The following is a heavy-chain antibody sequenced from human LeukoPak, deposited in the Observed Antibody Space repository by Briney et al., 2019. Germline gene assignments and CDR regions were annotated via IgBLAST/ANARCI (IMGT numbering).Heavy chain of an antibody. CDR2: ISYDGSNK. CDR1: GFIFSSYA. Sequence: GGSLRLSCAASGFIFSSYAMHWVSEAPGKGREWVSLISYDGSNKYYAESVKGRFTIYRANYKNTLYLKMNSLTAEETAVYYCERGSGYLETFDYWGQGTLVTVSS. D-gene: IGHD3-22*01. J-gene: IGHJ4*02. V-gene: IGHV3-30*01. CDR3: ERGSGYLETFDY.